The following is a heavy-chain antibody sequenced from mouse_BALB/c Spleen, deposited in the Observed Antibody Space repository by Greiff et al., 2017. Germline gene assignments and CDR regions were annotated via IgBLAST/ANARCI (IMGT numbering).Heavy chain of an antibody. J-gene: IGHJ3*01. D-gene: IGHD1-1*01. CDR2: IWGDGST. V-gene: IGHV2-6-7*01. Sequence: VHLVESGPGLVAPSQSLSITCTVSGFSLTGYGVNWVRQPPGKGLEWLGMIWGDGSTDYNSALKSRLSISKDNSKSQVFLKMNSLQTDDTARYYCASPPYGSSSAWFAYWGQGTLVTVSA. CDR3: ASPPYGSSSAWFAY. CDR1: GFSLTGYG.